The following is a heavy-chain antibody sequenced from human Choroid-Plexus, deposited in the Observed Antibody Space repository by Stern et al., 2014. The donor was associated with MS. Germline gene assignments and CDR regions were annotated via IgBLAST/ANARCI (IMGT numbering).Heavy chain of an antibody. V-gene: IGHV3-30*18. CDR3: AKDRQYLTFFFDF. CDR1: GFSFSSFG. J-gene: IGHJ4*02. D-gene: IGHD2/OR15-2a*01. CDR2: ISYDGSK. Sequence: VPLVESGGGVVQPGRPLRLSCAASGFSFSSFGMHWIRQAPGKGLELVALISYDGSKDYADSVKGRFAISRDNSKNTLYLQMNSLRAEDTAVYYCAKDRQYLTFFFDFWGQGSLVTVSS.